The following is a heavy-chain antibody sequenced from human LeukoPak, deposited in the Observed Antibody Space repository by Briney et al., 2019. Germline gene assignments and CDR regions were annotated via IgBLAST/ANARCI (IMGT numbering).Heavy chain of an antibody. J-gene: IGHJ5*02. CDR1: GESFSDFY. CDR3: ARGVDSSLRLSP. V-gene: IGHV4-34*01. Sequence: SETLSLTCAVYGESFSDFYWNWIRLPPGKGLEWIWEINDSGSTNYNPSLKSRVTISVDTSKNQFSLKLSSVTAADTAVYYCARGVDSSLRLSPWGQGTLVTVSS. D-gene: IGHD2-15*01. CDR2: INDSGST.